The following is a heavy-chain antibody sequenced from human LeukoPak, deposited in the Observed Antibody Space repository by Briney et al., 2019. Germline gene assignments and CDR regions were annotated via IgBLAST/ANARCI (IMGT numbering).Heavy chain of an antibody. CDR3: AKGAYDYIEMGYFDD. Sequence: GGSLRLSCAAPEFGFSNFAIGWVRQAPGKGLEWVSLIIGSSGDTLYADSVKGRFTISRDISKNRLYLQMNSLRAEDTALYYCAKGAYDYIEMGYFDDWGQGTLVTVSS. J-gene: IGHJ4*02. CDR1: EFGFSNFA. D-gene: IGHD5-12*01. CDR2: IIGSSGDT. V-gene: IGHV3-23*01.